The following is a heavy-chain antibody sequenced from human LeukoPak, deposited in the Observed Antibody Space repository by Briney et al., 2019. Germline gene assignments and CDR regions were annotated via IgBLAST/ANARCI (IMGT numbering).Heavy chain of an antibody. CDR1: GYTFTNYY. V-gene: IGHV1-46*01. J-gene: IGHJ6*02. CDR3: ARGGGYCSGGSCYSFFYYGMDV. Sequence: ASVKVSCKASGYTFTNYYVHWVRQAPGQGLEWLGMINPDSGSTNYAQKFQGRVTMTRDTSTNTVYMELSSLRSEDTAVYYCARGGGYCSGGSCYSFFYYGMDVWGQGTTVTVSS. D-gene: IGHD2-15*01. CDR2: INPDSGST.